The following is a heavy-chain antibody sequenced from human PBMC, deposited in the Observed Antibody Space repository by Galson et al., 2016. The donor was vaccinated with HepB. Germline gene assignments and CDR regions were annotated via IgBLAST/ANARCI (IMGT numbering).Heavy chain of an antibody. CDR2: ISPYNGDT. J-gene: IGHJ6*02. CDR3: ARVDWGDTTGVYRPIYYYYGLDV. Sequence: SVKVSCKASGYTFTSFGVSWVRQAPGQGLEWLGWISPYNGDTYSAQNLQGRVTMTTDTSTDTAYMELRRLRSDDTAVYYCARVDWGDTTGVYRPIYYYYGLDVWGQGTTVIVSS. D-gene: IGHD2-8*01. V-gene: IGHV1-18*01. CDR1: GYTFTSFG.